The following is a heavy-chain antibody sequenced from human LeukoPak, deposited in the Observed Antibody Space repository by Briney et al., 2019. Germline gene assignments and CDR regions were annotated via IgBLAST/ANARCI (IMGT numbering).Heavy chain of an antibody. J-gene: IGHJ4*02. CDR3: ARDSSWGQQLDY. V-gene: IGHV3-23*01. CDR2: ISGSGGST. CDR1: GFTFSSDA. Sequence: GGSLRLSCAASGFTFSSDAMSWVRQAPGKGLEWVSAISGSGGSTYYADSVKGRFTISRDNAKNSLYLQMNSLRAEDPAVYYCARDSSWGQQLDYWGQGTLVTVSS. D-gene: IGHD6-13*01.